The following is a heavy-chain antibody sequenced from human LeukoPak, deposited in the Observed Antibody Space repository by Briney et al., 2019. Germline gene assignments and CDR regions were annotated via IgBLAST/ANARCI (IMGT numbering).Heavy chain of an antibody. CDR2: IYHSGST. V-gene: IGHV4-30-2*01. D-gene: IGHD2-21*02. J-gene: IGHJ4*02. CDR3: ASSQGYCGGVCFDY. Sequence: WVRQPPGKGLEWIGYIYHSGSTYYNPSLKSRVTISVDRSKNQFSLKLSSVTAADTAVYYCASSQGYCGGVCFDYWGQGTLVTVSS.